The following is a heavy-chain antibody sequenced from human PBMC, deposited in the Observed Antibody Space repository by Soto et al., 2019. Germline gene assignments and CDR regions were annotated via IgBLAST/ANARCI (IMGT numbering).Heavy chain of an antibody. CDR2: VSSTGTSP. V-gene: IGHV3-23*01. Sequence: GGSLRLSCSASGFTFGNYAMSWVRQAPGKGLEWVSAVSSTGTSPYYAGSVQGRFTISRDNSENMFYLQMKILRAEDTAIYYCAKARPSGGYYYVEAFDVWGQGTMVTVSS. J-gene: IGHJ3*01. CDR1: GFTFGNYA. CDR3: AKARPSGGYYYVEAFDV. D-gene: IGHD3-22*01.